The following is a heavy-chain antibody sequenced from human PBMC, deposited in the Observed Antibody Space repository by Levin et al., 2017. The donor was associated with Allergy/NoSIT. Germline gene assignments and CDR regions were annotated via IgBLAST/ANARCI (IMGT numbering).Heavy chain of an antibody. CDR2: IAYDGNNK. CDR3: ARIVRNCPDF. D-gene: IGHD2-21*01. Sequence: GGSLRLSCAASGFSFSAYAFHWVRQAPGKGLEWVAVIAYDGNNKVYADSVKGRFTISRDDSKNTLSLQMTSLRTEDTALYYCARIVRNCPDFWGQGALVAVSS. J-gene: IGHJ4*02. CDR1: GFSFSAYA. V-gene: IGHV3-30-3*01.